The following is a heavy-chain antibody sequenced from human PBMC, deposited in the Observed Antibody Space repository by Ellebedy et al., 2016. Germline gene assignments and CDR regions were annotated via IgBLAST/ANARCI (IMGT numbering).Heavy chain of an antibody. V-gene: IGHV4-39*01. J-gene: IGHJ6*02. CDR2: IYYSGST. CDR1: GGSITTSNSY. Sequence: SETLSLTCTVSGGSITTSNSYWAWIRQHPGKGLEWIGSIYYSGSTYYNPSLKSRVTISVDTSKNQFSLKLSSVTAADTAVYYCASQGRAYSSGWFPLPYYYYGMDVWGQGTTVTVSS. D-gene: IGHD6-19*01. CDR3: ASQGRAYSSGWFPLPYYYYGMDV.